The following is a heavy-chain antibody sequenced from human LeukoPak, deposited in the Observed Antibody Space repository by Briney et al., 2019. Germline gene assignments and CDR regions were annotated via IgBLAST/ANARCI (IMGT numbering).Heavy chain of an antibody. CDR3: ARVRYNSGYIFDY. D-gene: IGHD5-18*01. V-gene: IGHV3-48*03. CDR1: GFTFSNYP. J-gene: IGHJ4*02. Sequence: GGSLSLSCAASGFTFSNYPMNWVRQAPGKGLEWVSYIGSGGSPIYYADSVRGRFSISRDNAKNSLYLQMSSLRAEDTAVYYCARVRYNSGYIFDYWGQGTLVTVSS. CDR2: IGSGGSPI.